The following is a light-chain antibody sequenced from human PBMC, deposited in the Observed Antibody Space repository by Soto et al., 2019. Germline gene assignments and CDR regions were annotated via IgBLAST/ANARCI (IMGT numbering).Light chain of an antibody. CDR3: QQYNSSTWT. J-gene: IGKJ1*01. CDR1: QSISSW. V-gene: IGKV1-5*01. Sequence: DIQMTQSPSTLSASVGDRVTITCRASQSISSWLAWYQQKPGKAPKLLIYDASSLESGVPSRFSGSGSGTEFTLTISSLQPDDFATYYCQQYNSSTWTFGQGTNVEIK. CDR2: DAS.